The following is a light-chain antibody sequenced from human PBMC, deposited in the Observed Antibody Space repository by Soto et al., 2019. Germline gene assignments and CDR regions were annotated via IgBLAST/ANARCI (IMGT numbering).Light chain of an antibody. CDR1: QSVGSN. CDR3: QQHGSSPIT. J-gene: IGKJ5*01. CDR2: GAS. Sequence: EIVLIQSPATLSLSPGERATLSCRASQSVGSNLAWYQQNPGQAPRLLIYGASSRATGIPDRFSGSGSGTDFTLTISRLEPEDFAVYYCQQHGSSPITFGQGTRLEIK. V-gene: IGKV3-20*01.